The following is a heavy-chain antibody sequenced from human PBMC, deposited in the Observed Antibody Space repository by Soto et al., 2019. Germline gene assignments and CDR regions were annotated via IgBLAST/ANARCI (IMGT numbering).Heavy chain of an antibody. V-gene: IGHV3-7*03. Sequence: PGGSLILSCAASGFTFSSYWMSWVRQAPGKGLEWVANIKQDGSEKYYVDSVKGRFTISRDNAKNSLYLQMNSLRAEDTAVYYCAKRAGDGYNHCIDYWGQGTLVTVSS. CDR3: AKRAGDGYNHCIDY. D-gene: IGHD5-12*01. CDR1: GFTFSSYW. CDR2: IKQDGSEK. J-gene: IGHJ4*02.